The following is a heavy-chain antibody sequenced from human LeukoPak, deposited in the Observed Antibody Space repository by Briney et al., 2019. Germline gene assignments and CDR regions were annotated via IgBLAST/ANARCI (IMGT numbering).Heavy chain of an antibody. V-gene: IGHV3-72*01. CDR1: GFTFSSYS. Sequence: GGSLRLSCAASGFTFSSYSMNWVRQAPGKGLEWVVRTRNKANGYTTDYAASVKGRFTISRDNSKNSLYLQMNSLKTEDTAVYFCARDTYASFDYWGQGTLVTVSS. D-gene: IGHD2-2*01. CDR3: ARDTYASFDY. J-gene: IGHJ4*02. CDR2: TRNKANGYTT.